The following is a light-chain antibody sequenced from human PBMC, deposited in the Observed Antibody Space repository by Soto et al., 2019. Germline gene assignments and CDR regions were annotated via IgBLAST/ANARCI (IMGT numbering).Light chain of an antibody. Sequence: IVLTQSPDILSLSPGDRATLSCRASQSVTSDFLVWYQQKPGQAPRLLIYGASTRATGIPARFSGSGSGTEFTLTISSLQSEDFAVYYCQQYNNWPRTFGQGTKVDIK. CDR3: QQYNNWPRT. CDR1: QSVTSD. CDR2: GAS. J-gene: IGKJ1*01. V-gene: IGKV3-15*01.